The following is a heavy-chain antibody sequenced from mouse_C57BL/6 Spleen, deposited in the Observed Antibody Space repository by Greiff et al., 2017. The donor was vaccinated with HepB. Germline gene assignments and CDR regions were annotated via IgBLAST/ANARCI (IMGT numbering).Heavy chain of an antibody. J-gene: IGHJ3*01. CDR1: GYTFTSYW. Sequence: LQESGAELVMPGASVKLSCKASGYTFTSYWMHWVKQRPGQGLEWIGEIDPSDSYTNYNQKFKGKSKLTVDKSSSTAYMQLSSLTSEDSAVYYCARYPDSSGYGFAYWGQGTLVTVSA. CDR3: ARYPDSSGYGFAY. D-gene: IGHD3-2*02. V-gene: IGHV1-69*01. CDR2: IDPSDSYT.